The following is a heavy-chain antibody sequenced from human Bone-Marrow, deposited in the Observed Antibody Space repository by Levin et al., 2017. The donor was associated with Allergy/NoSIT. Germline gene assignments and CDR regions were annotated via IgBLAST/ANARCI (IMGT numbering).Heavy chain of an antibody. J-gene: IGHJ4*02. CDR3: TSVAYDVWSGYSNYFDY. Sequence: PGESLKISCAASGFTFTSAWMSWVRQTPERGLEWVGRIKSKTDGGTTDYAAPVKGRFTISRDDSKNTLYLQMTNLKNADTAVYYCTSVAYDVWSGYSNYFDYWGQGTLVTVSS. CDR2: IKSKTDGGTT. D-gene: IGHD3-3*01. CDR1: GFTFTSAW. V-gene: IGHV3-15*01.